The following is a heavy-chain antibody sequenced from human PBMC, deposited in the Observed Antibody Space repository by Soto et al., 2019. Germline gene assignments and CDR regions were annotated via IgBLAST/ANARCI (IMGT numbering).Heavy chain of an antibody. J-gene: IGHJ5*01. CDR3: AKVRGGYDYDS. V-gene: IGHV3-23*01. D-gene: IGHD5-12*01. CDR1: GFTFSTYA. CDR2: ISDSGGNT. Sequence: GALRLSCAASGFTFSTYAMNWVRQAPGKGLEWVSTISDSGGNTYYADSVKGRFTISRDNSKNTLYLQMNSLRADDTAVYYCAKVRGGYDYDSRGQGPLVTVS.